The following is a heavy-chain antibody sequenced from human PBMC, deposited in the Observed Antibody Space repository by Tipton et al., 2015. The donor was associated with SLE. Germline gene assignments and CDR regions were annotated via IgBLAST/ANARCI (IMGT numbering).Heavy chain of an antibody. CDR3: AGQSADGFDI. J-gene: IGHJ3*02. CDR2: INHSGST. V-gene: IGHV4-34*01. CDR1: GGSFSNYY. Sequence: TLSLTCAVYGGSFSNYYWGWIRQPPGKGLEWIGEINHSGSTNYNSSLKSRVTISIDTSKNQFSLKLNSVTAADTAVYYCAGQSADGFDIWGQGTMVTVSS.